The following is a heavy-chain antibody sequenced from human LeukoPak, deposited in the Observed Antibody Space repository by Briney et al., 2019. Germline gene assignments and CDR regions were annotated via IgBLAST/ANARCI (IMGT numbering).Heavy chain of an antibody. J-gene: IGHJ5*01. V-gene: IGHV3-21*01. CDR2: ISSGSDYI. Sequence: GGSLRLSCAACGFTFSLYSMNWVRQAPGKGLEWFSSISSGSDYIFYGDSLKGRFSISRDNAKNSLYQQMNSLRAEDPAVYYCARGGRRFASWGQGTLVSVSS. D-gene: IGHD2-15*01. CDR3: ARGGRRFAS. CDR1: GFTFSLYS.